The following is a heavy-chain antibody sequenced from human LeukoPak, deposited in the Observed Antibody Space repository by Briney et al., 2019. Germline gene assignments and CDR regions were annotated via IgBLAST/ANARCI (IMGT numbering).Heavy chain of an antibody. V-gene: IGHV3-74*01. D-gene: IGHD2-2*01. Sequence: GGSLRLSCAASGFTFSTYWMHWVRQPPGKGLVWVSRLNSDGTSTTYADSVKGRYTISRDNANNTLYLQMNSLRAEDTAVYYCARGASRYFDFWGQGTLGTVSS. CDR1: GFTFSTYW. CDR2: LNSDGTST. CDR3: ARGASRYFDF. J-gene: IGHJ4*02.